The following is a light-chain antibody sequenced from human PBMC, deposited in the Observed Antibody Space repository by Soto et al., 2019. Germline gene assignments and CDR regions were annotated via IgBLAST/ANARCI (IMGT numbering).Light chain of an antibody. CDR3: QQRSNWSPHT. J-gene: IGKJ2*01. CDR1: QSVSSY. CDR2: DAS. V-gene: IGKV3-11*01. Sequence: EIVLTQSPATLSLSPGERATLSCRASQSVSSYLAWYQQKPAQAPRLLIYDASNRATGIPARFSGSGSGTAFTPIISSLVPEEYAAHYYQQRSNWSPHTFGQGTKVEIK.